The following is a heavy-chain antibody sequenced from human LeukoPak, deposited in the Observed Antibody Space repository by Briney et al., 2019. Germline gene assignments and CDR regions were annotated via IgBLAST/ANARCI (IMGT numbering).Heavy chain of an antibody. CDR3: AKDLGGSQYNWFDP. J-gene: IGHJ5*02. V-gene: IGHV3-23*01. D-gene: IGHD3-16*01. CDR1: GFTFSSYA. CDR2: ISGSGGTT. Sequence: GALRLSCAASGFTFSSYAMSWVRQAPGKGLEWVSAISGSGGTTYYADSVKGRFTISRDNSKSTLYLQMNSLRAEDTAVYYCAKDLGGSQYNWFDPWGQGTLVTVSS.